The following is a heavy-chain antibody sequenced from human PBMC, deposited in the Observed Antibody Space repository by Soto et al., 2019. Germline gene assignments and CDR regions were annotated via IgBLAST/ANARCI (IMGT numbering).Heavy chain of an antibody. D-gene: IGHD3-22*01. J-gene: IGHJ4*02. CDR1: GYTFTSYG. V-gene: IGHV1-18*01. Sequence: ASVKVSCKASGYTFTSYGISWVRQAPGQGLEWMGWISAYNGNTNYAQKLQGRVTMTTDTSTSTAYMELRSLRSDDTAVYYCARDRYYYDSSGYYYFDYWGRGTLVTVSS. CDR3: ARDRYYYDSSGYYYFDY. CDR2: ISAYNGNT.